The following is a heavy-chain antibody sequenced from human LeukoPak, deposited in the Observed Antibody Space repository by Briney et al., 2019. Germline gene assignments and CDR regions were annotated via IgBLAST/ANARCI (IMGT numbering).Heavy chain of an antibody. V-gene: IGHV3-30-3*01. CDR3: ARDMGQDAFDI. D-gene: IGHD3-10*01. Sequence: GRSLRLSCAASGFTFTIYTMHWVRQAPGKGLEWVAVISFDGSYKYYADSVKGRFTISRDNSKNTLYLQMNSLRVEDTALYYCARDMGQDAFDIWGQGTMVTVSS. CDR1: GFTFTIYT. CDR2: ISFDGSYK. J-gene: IGHJ3*02.